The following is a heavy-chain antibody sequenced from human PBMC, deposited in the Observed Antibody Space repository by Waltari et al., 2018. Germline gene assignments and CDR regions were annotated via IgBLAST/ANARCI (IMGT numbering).Heavy chain of an antibody. CDR3: AGRTGDYFDY. V-gene: IGHV3-53*01. CDR1: GFTVSSNF. J-gene: IGHJ4*02. Sequence: EVQLVESGGGLIQPGGSLRLSCAASGFTVSSNFMTWVRQAPGKGWGYVSCIYSVVDTYDEASVKGRFTISRDNSKNTLYFQMNSLRAEDTAVYFCAGRTGDYFDYWGQGTLVTVSS. CDR2: IYSVVDT.